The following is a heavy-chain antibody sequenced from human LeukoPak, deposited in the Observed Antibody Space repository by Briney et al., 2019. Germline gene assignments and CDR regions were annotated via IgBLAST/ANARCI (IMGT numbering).Heavy chain of an antibody. J-gene: IGHJ4*02. CDR1: GYTYTTYG. D-gene: IGHD6-13*01. CDR3: ARDYDSSSPFDY. V-gene: IGHV1-18*01. CDR2: ISAHNGNT. Sequence: DSVKVSCKAAGYTYTTYGISGLRQAPGQGLEWMGWISAHNGNTKYAQKFQGRVTMTTDSSTSTAYMELRSLRSDDTALYYCARDYDSSSPFDYWGQGTLVTVSS.